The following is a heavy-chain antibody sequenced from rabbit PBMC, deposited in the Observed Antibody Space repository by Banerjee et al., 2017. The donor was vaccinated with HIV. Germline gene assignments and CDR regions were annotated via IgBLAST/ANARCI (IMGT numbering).Heavy chain of an antibody. CDR2: IYVGRDTT. J-gene: IGHJ4*01. CDR1: GFTISSYW. Sequence: QLKETGGGLVQPGGTLTLTCTASGFTISSYWMGWVRQAPGKGLEWIGIIYVGRDTTYYASWVNGRFTISSHNAQNTLYLQLNSLTAADTATYFCVRDRDINGNGYLGDLWGQGTLVTVS. D-gene: IGHD1-1*01. CDR3: VRDRDINGNGYLGDL. V-gene: IGHV1S7*01.